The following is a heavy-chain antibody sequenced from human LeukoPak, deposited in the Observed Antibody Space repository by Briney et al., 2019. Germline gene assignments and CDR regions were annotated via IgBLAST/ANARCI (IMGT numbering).Heavy chain of an antibody. CDR3: ARVNSAAGDY. CDR2: ISSSSSTI. D-gene: IGHD6-13*01. J-gene: IGHJ4*02. CDR1: GFTFSSYS. Sequence: GGSLRLSCAAPGFTFSSYSMNWVRQAPGKGLEWVSYISSSSSTIYYADSVKGRSTISRDNAKNSLYLQMNSLRAEDTAVYYCARVNSAAGDYWGQGTLVTVSS. V-gene: IGHV3-48*04.